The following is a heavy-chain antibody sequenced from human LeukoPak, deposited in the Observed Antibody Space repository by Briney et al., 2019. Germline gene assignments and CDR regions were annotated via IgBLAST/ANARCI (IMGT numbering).Heavy chain of an antibody. CDR2: INPSGDDP. CDR1: GYTLTELS. J-gene: IGHJ4*02. V-gene: IGHV1-46*01. CDR3: ATSSTGQLLMSY. D-gene: IGHD2-2*01. Sequence: WASVKVSCKVSGYTLTELSMHWVRQAPGKGLEWLGMINPSGDDPKYAQKFQGRITVTRDTSTRVVYMEMSSLTSEDTSVYYCATSSTGQLLMSYWGQGTLVTVSS.